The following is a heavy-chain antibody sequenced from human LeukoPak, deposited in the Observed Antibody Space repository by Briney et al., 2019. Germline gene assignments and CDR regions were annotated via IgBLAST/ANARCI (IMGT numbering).Heavy chain of an antibody. D-gene: IGHD6-13*01. CDR3: ARGTRLSSSSWYYGMDV. V-gene: IGHV3-7*01. J-gene: IGHJ6*02. Sequence: GGSLRLSCAASGFTFSSYWMSWVRQAPGKGLEWVANIKQDGSEKYYVDSVKGRFTISRDNAKNSLYLQMNSLRAGDTAVYYCARGTRLSSSSWYYGMDVWGQGTTVTVSS. CDR2: IKQDGSEK. CDR1: GFTFSSYW.